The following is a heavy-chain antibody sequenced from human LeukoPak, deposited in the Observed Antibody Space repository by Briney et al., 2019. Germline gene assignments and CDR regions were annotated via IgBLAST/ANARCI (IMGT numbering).Heavy chain of an antibody. Sequence: PGGSLRLSCAASGFTYNNYAMNWVRQAPGKGLEWVSTISGNGDATYDADSVKGRFTISRDNSKNTLSLQMNSLRAEDTAVYYCARRLGARATPYCTNGVCYHNWFDPWGQGTLVTVSS. J-gene: IGHJ5*02. CDR3: ARRLGARATPYCTNGVCYHNWFDP. D-gene: IGHD2-8*01. CDR2: ISGNGDAT. CDR1: GFTYNNYA. V-gene: IGHV3-23*01.